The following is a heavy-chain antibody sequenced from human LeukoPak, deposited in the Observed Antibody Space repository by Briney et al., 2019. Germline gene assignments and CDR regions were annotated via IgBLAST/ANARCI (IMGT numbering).Heavy chain of an antibody. CDR2: ISSSGNYI. Sequence: PGGSLRLSCAASGLTFSSYGLNWVRQAPGKGLEWVSSISSSGNYIYYADSVKGRFTISRDNSKNTLYLQMNSLRAEDTAVYYCAKPNSGYGPFDYWGQGTLVTVSS. CDR1: GLTFSSYG. V-gene: IGHV3-21*04. D-gene: IGHD5-12*01. CDR3: AKPNSGYGPFDY. J-gene: IGHJ4*02.